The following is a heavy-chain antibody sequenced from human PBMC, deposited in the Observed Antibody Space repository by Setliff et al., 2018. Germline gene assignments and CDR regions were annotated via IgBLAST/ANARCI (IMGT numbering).Heavy chain of an antibody. CDR2: IYSGGTT. J-gene: IGHJ4*02. D-gene: IGHD6-6*01. CDR3: ARGRNVAARLLDS. CDR1: GDSMNSGVYY. Sequence: PSETLSLTCKVSGDSMNSGVYYWAWIRQPPGKGLEWIGRIYSGGTTYYNSSLKSRVTISVDTSKNQFSLKLSSVTAADTAVYYCARGRNVAARLLDSWGQGARVTVSS. V-gene: IGHV4-39*07.